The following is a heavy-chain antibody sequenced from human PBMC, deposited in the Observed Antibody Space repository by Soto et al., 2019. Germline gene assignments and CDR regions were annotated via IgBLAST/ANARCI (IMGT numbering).Heavy chain of an antibody. J-gene: IGHJ6*02. CDR2: LYWDEDK. CDR1: GFALSTSGLG. D-gene: IGHD3-9*01. Sequence: QITLKEAGPTLVKPTQTLTLTCTFSGFALSTSGLGVGWIRQPPGKALEGLAFLYWDEDKRYSPSLKSRLTITKDTSKHQVGLTMTYMDPVDTATYYCARSYYDILTGDVYGRDVWVRGTTVTVSS. CDR3: ARSYYDILTGDVYGRDV. V-gene: IGHV2-5*02.